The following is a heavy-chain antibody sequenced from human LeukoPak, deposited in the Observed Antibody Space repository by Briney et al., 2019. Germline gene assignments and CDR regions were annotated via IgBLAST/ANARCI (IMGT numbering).Heavy chain of an antibody. D-gene: IGHD3-3*01. V-gene: IGHV1-69*05. J-gene: IGHJ5*02. Sequence: SVKVSCKASGGTFSSYAISWVRQAPGQGLEWMGGIIPIFGTANYAQKFQGRVTITTDESTSTAYMELSSLRPEDTAVYYCARAGYYDFYNWFDPWGQGTLVTVSS. CDR2: IIPIFGTA. CDR3: ARAGYYDFYNWFDP. CDR1: GGTFSSYA.